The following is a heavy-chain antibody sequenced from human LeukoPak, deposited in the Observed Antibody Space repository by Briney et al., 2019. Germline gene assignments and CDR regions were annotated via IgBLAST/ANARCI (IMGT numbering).Heavy chain of an antibody. CDR2: IYSGGST. CDR1: GFTVSSNY. D-gene: IGHD3-22*01. CDR3: ARDLNYYDSSGYFLDY. V-gene: IGHV3-66*01. Sequence: PGGSLRLSCAASGFTVSSNYMSWVRQAPGKGLEWVSVIYSGGSTYYADSVKGRFTISRDNSKNTLYLQMNSLRAEDTAVYYCARDLNYYDSSGYFLDYWGQGTLVAVSS. J-gene: IGHJ4*02.